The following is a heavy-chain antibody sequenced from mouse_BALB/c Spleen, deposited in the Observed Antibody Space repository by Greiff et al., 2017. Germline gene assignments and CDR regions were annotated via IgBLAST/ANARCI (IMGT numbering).Heavy chain of an antibody. V-gene: IGHV1-69*02. CDR2: IDTSDSYT. Sequence: VQLQESGPELVKPGASVKMSCKASGYTFTSYVMHWVKQKPGQGLEWIGAIDTSDSYTSYNQKFKGKATLTVDESSSTAYMQLSSLTSEDSAVYYCARGYDYDNYAMDYWGQGTSVTVSS. CDR3: ARGYDYDNYAMDY. D-gene: IGHD2-4*01. CDR1: GYTFTSYV. J-gene: IGHJ4*01.